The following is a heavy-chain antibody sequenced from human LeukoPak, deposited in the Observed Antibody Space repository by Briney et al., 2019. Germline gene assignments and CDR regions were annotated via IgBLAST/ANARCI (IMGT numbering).Heavy chain of an antibody. CDR3: ASSRVTGDLLEFGY. CDR1: GGTFSNYA. J-gene: IGHJ4*02. Sequence: SVKVSCKASGGTFSNYAISWVRQAPGQGLEWMGRIIPILHIPTYAQKFQGRVTLTADKSTSTAYMELSSLRSEDTAVYYCASSRVTGDLLEFGYWGQGTLVTVSS. D-gene: IGHD7-27*01. CDR2: IIPILHIP. V-gene: IGHV1-69*04.